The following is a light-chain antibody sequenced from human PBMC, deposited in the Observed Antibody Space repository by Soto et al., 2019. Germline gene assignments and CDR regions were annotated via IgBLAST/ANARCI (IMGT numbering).Light chain of an antibody. CDR3: SSYIAGSTI. CDR1: SSDVGSSNY. J-gene: IGLJ2*01. Sequence: QSALTQPASVSGSPGQSITISCTGTSSDVGSSNYVSWYQQPPGKAPKLIIYDVTNRPSGVSDRFSGSQSGNTASLTISGLLAEDEADYHCSSYIAGSTIFGGGTKLTVL. CDR2: DVT. V-gene: IGLV2-14*01.